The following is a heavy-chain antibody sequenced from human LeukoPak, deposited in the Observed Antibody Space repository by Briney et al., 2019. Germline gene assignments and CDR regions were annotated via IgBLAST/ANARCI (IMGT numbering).Heavy chain of an antibody. CDR3: AKDSDILTGYLRPSFDY. Sequence: PGGSLRLSYAASGFTFSSYAMSWVRQAPGKGLEWVSAISGSGGSTYYADSVKGRFTISRDNSKNTLYLQMNSLRAEDTAVYYCAKDSDILTGYLRPSFDYWGQGTLVTVSS. J-gene: IGHJ4*02. D-gene: IGHD3-9*01. V-gene: IGHV3-23*01. CDR1: GFTFSSYA. CDR2: ISGSGGST.